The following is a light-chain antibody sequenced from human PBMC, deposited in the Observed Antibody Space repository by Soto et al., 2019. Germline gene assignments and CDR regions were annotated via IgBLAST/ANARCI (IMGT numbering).Light chain of an antibody. J-gene: IGKJ1*01. CDR1: QSISSW. V-gene: IGKV1-5*01. CDR3: QQYNSLTWT. Sequence: DIQMTQSPSTLSASVGDRVTITCRASQSISSWLAWYQQKPGKAPKLLIYDASSLESGVPSRFSGSGSGTEFTLTISSLQPDDLATYYCQQYNSLTWTFGQGTKVEIK. CDR2: DAS.